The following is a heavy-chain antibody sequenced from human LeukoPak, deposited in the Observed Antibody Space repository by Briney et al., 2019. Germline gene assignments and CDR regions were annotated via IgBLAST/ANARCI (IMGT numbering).Heavy chain of an antibody. D-gene: IGHD2-15*01. CDR3: ARDGPYCSGGSCYPNWFDP. CDR2: ISSSSSYI. Sequence: GGSLRLSCAASGFTFSSYSMNWVRQAPGKGLEWVSSISSSSSYIYYAASVKGRFTISRDNAKNSLYLQMNSLRAEDTAVYYCARDGPYCSGGSCYPNWFDPWGQGTLVTVSS. CDR1: GFTFSSYS. V-gene: IGHV3-21*01. J-gene: IGHJ5*02.